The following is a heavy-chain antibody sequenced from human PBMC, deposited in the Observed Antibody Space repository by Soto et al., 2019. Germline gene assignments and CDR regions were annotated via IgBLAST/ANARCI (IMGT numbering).Heavy chain of an antibody. CDR3: ARDQDVSTYHGMDV. V-gene: IGHV1-69*13. CDR1: GFTFTSYA. D-gene: IGHD3-22*01. Sequence: ASVKVSCKASGFTFTSYAMHWVRQAPGQGLEWMGGIIPIFGTANYAQKFQGRVTITADESTSTAYMELSSLRSEDTAVYYCARDQDVSTYHGMDVWGQGTTVTVSS. J-gene: IGHJ6*02. CDR2: IIPIFGTA.